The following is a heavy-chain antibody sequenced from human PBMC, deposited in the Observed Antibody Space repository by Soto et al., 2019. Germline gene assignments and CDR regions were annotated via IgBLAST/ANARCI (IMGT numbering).Heavy chain of an antibody. J-gene: IGHJ4*02. CDR3: ASLFSIGWYPDY. Sequence: SETLSLTCTVSGGSISSGDYYWSWIRQPPGKGLEWIGYIYYSGSTYYNPSLKSQVTISVDTSKNQFSLKLSSVTAADTAVYYCASLFSIGWYPDYWGQGTLVTVSS. V-gene: IGHV4-30-4*01. D-gene: IGHD6-19*01. CDR1: GGSISSGDYY. CDR2: IYYSGST.